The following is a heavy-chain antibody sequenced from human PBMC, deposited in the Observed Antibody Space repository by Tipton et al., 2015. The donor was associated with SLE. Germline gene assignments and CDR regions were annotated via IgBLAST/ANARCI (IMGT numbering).Heavy chain of an antibody. CDR1: GGSISSTNYY. D-gene: IGHD1-26*01. J-gene: IGHJ5*02. Sequence: TLSLTCTVSGGSISSTNYYWSWIRQPAGKGLEWIGHIYTSGSTNYNPSLKSRVTISLDTSRNQFSLNLSSVTAADTAVYYCASEGAPGSNWFDPWGQGTLVTVSS. V-gene: IGHV4-61*09. CDR2: IYTSGST. CDR3: ASEGAPGSNWFDP.